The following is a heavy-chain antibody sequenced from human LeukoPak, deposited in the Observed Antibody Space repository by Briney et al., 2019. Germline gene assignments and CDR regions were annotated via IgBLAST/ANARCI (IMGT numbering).Heavy chain of an antibody. Sequence: GGSLRLSCAASGFTFCSYSMNWVRHAPGKGLEWVSSISSSSSYIYYADSVKGRFTISRDNAKNSLYLQLNSLRAEDTAVYYCARVRRYSSGWYGVYWGQGTLVTVSS. CDR3: ARVRRYSSGWYGVY. CDR2: ISSSSSYI. V-gene: IGHV3-21*01. J-gene: IGHJ4*02. CDR1: GFTFCSYS. D-gene: IGHD6-19*01.